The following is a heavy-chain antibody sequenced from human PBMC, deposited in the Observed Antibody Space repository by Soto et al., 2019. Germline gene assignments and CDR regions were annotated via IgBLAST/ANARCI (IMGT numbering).Heavy chain of an antibody. D-gene: IGHD1-26*01. V-gene: IGHV4-39*01. CDR2: IYHSGST. J-gene: IGHJ1*01. Sequence: QLQLQESGPGLVKPSETLSLTCTVSGGSISSSSYYWGWIRQPPGKGLEWIGSIYHSGSTYYNPSLKSRVTISVDTSKNQFSLKLSSVTAADTAVYYCARVADSGSYFEYFQHWGQGTLVTVSS. CDR3: ARVADSGSYFEYFQH. CDR1: GGSISSSSYY.